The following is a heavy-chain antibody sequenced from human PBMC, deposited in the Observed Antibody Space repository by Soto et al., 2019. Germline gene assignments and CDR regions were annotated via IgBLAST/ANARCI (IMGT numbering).Heavy chain of an antibody. D-gene: IGHD3-3*01. CDR3: ARARYDFFDYYYYGMDV. CDR1: GGSISSYY. CDR2: IYYSGST. V-gene: IGHV4-59*01. J-gene: IGHJ6*02. Sequence: LSETLSLTCTVSGGSISSYYWSWIRQPPGKGLEWIGYIYYSGSTNYNPSLKSRVTISVDTSKNQFSLKLSSVTAADTAVYYCARARYDFFDYYYYGMDVWGQGTTVTVSS.